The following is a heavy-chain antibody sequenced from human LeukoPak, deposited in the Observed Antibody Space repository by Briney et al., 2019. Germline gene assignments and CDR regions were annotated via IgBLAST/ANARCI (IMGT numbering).Heavy chain of an antibody. V-gene: IGHV1-46*01. CDR1: GFTFSSYG. J-gene: IGHJ6*02. CDR2: INPSGGST. Sequence: GGSLRLSCAASGFTFSSYGMHWVRQAPGQGLEWMGIINPSGGSTSYAQKFQGRVTMTRDTSTSTVYMELSSLRSEDTAVYYCASVYGSGNYGMDVWGQGTTVTVSS. D-gene: IGHD3-10*01. CDR3: ASVYGSGNYGMDV.